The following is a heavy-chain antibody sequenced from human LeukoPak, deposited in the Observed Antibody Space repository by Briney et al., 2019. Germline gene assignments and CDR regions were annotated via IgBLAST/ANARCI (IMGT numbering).Heavy chain of an antibody. J-gene: IGHJ6*02. D-gene: IGHD6-13*01. CDR3: ARDSFGYSGSHREDYYYYYGMDV. Sequence: PGGSLRLSCAASGFTFSSYGMHWVRQAPGKGLEWVAVIWYDGSNKYYADSVKGRFTISRDNSKNTLYLQMNSLRAEDTAVYYCARDSFGYSGSHREDYYYYYGMDVWGQGTTVTVSS. CDR1: GFTFSSYG. CDR2: IWYDGSNK. V-gene: IGHV3-33*01.